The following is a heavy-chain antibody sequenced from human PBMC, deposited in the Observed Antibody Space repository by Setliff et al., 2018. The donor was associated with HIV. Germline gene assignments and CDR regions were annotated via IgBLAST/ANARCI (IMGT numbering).Heavy chain of an antibody. CDR3: ATSTTCFFWNGYYQGGFESRNSHSFEN. Sequence: ASVKVSCKTSGYTFTASYLHWVRQAPGQGLQWMGWMHPNSGGTKYAQKFRDRVTLTGDTSISTASMELISLNSDDTAMYYCATSTTCFFWNGYYQGGFESRNSHSFENWGQGTLVTVSS. CDR2: MHPNSGGT. CDR1: GYTFTASY. J-gene: IGHJ4*02. V-gene: IGHV1-2*02. D-gene: IGHD3-3*01.